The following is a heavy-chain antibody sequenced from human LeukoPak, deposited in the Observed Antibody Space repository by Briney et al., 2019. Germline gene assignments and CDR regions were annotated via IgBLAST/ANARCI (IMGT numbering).Heavy chain of an antibody. J-gene: IGHJ4*02. V-gene: IGHV3-23*01. CDR1: GFTFSNYG. CDR2: ISGSGGNT. D-gene: IGHD1-1*01. Sequence: GGSLRLSCAASGFTFSNYGMSWVRQAPGTGLEWVAGISGSGGNTYYADSVKGRFTISRDNSKNTLYLQMNSLRAEDTAVYYCAKDRRNDRYFDYWGQGTLVTVSS. CDR3: AKDRRNDRYFDY.